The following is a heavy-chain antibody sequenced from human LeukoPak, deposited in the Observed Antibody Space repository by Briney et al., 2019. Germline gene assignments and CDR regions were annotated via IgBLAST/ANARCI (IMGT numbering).Heavy chain of an antibody. V-gene: IGHV3-30*02. CDR3: AKDSPIYYIDY. CDR1: GFTFSSYG. Sequence: EAGGSLRLPCAASGFTFSSYGMHWVRQAPGKGLEWVSFINYNGRNNYYADSVKGRFTISRDSSKNTLSLQMNSLRDEDTAVYYCAKDSPIYYIDYWGQGTLVTVSS. J-gene: IGHJ4*02. D-gene: IGHD3-10*01. CDR2: INYNGRNN.